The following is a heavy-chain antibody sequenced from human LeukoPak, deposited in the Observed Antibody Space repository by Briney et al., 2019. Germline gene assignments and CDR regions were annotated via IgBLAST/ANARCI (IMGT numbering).Heavy chain of an antibody. Sequence: ASVKVSCKASGYTFTGHYIHWVRQAPGQGLEWMGWIIPNNGGTNYAQQFQGRVTMTKDTSISTAYMELTRLTSDDTAVYYCATGGVTQGNPHWGQGTLVTVSS. CDR1: GYTFTGHY. J-gene: IGHJ4*02. D-gene: IGHD4-11*01. V-gene: IGHV1-2*02. CDR2: IIPNNGGT. CDR3: ATGGVTQGNPH.